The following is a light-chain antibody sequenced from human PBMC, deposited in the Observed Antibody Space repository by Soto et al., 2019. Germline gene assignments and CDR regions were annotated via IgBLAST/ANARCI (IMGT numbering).Light chain of an antibody. CDR3: QQRSNWPPYT. Sequence: EIVLTQSPATLSLSPGERATLSCRACQSVSSYLAWYQQKPGQAPRLLIYDASNRATGIPARFSGSGSGTDFTLTISSLEPEDFAVYYCQQRSNWPPYTFGQGTKLEIK. CDR2: DAS. V-gene: IGKV3-11*01. CDR1: QSVSSY. J-gene: IGKJ2*01.